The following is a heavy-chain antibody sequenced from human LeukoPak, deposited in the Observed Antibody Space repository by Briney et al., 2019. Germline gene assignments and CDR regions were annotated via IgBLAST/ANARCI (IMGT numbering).Heavy chain of an antibody. CDR1: GYTFTSYD. CDR3: AKGRRKRHGRIYGDYNFDY. D-gene: IGHD4-17*01. CDR2: VNPNSGNT. J-gene: IGHJ4*02. Sequence: GASVKVSCKASGYTFTSYDINWVRQATGQGLEWMGRVNPNSGNTGYAQKFQGRVTMTRNTSISTAYMELSSLRSEDTAVYYCAKGRRKRHGRIYGDYNFDYWGQGTLVTVSS. V-gene: IGHV1-8*01.